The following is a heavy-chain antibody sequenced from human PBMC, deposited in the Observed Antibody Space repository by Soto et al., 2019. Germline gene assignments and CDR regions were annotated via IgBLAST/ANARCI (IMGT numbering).Heavy chain of an antibody. CDR3: ARVPSSEYSSSWSDYYYNGMDV. D-gene: IGHD6-13*01. CDR2: IIPIFGTA. Sequence: ASVKVSCKASGGTFSSYAISWVRQAPGQGLEWMGGIIPIFGTANYAQKFQGRVTITADESTSTAYMELSSLRSEDTAVYYCARVPSSEYSSSWSDYYYNGMDVWGQGTTVTVSS. CDR1: GGTFSSYA. J-gene: IGHJ6*02. V-gene: IGHV1-69*13.